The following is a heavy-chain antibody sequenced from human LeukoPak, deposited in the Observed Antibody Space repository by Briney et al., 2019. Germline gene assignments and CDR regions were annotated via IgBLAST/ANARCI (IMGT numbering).Heavy chain of an antibody. CDR2: ISVSGDKT. CDR1: GFNVSNSG. D-gene: IGHD6-19*01. CDR3: AKDRSRIAVAGNFDY. V-gene: IGHV3-23*01. J-gene: IGHJ4*02. Sequence: GGSLRLSCAASGFNVSNSGMSWVRQAPGKGPEWVSGISVSGDKTYYADSTEGRFTISRDNSKNTLYLQMNSLRAEDTAVYYCAKDRSRIAVAGNFDYWGQGTLVTVSS.